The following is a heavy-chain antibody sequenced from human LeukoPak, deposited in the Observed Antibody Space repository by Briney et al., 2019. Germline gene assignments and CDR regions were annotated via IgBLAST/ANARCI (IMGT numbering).Heavy chain of an antibody. CDR1: GGTFSSYA. J-gene: IGHJ4*02. V-gene: IGHV1-69*13. Sequence: GASVKVSCKASGGTFSSYAISWVRQAPGQGLEWMGGIIPIFGTANYAQKFQGRVTITADESTSTAYMELNSLRSEDTAVYYCARVAGHYLTNYFDYWGQGTLVTVSS. D-gene: IGHD1-26*01. CDR2: IIPIFGTA. CDR3: ARVAGHYLTNYFDY.